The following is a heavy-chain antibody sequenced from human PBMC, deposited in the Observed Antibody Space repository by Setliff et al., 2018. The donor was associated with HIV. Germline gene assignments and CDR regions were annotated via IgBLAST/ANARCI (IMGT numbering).Heavy chain of an antibody. CDR3: TGDYNSGSHRFDY. CDR2: IYPIGSPDYPSGNT. CDR1: GGSISSYY. D-gene: IGHD3-10*01. Sequence: SETLSLTCTVSGGSISSYYWSWIRQSPGKGLEWIGYIYPIGSPDYPSGNTVYNPSFRSRVTLSLDTSKNQFSLKLTSVTAADAAVYYCTGDYNSGSHRFDYWGQGTPVTVSS. J-gene: IGHJ4*02. V-gene: IGHV4-4*08.